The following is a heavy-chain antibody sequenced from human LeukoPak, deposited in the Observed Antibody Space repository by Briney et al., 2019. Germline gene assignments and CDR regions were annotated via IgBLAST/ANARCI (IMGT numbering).Heavy chain of an antibody. CDR2: IYSGGST. J-gene: IGHJ4*02. V-gene: IGHV3-53*01. CDR3: AREKYYDILTGYYTTYDY. D-gene: IGHD3-9*01. CDR1: GFTFSDYT. Sequence: GGSLRLSCATSGFTFSDYTIHWVRQAPGKGLEWVSVIYSGGSTYYADSVKGRFTISRDNSKNTLYLQMNSLRAEDTAVYYCAREKYYDILTGYYTTYDYWGQGTLVTVSS.